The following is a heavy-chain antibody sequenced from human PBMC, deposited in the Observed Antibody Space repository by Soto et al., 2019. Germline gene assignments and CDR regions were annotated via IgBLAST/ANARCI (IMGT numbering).Heavy chain of an antibody. V-gene: IGHV4-34*01. CDR1: GGSFSGYY. CDR2: INHSGST. Sequence: PSETLSLTCAVYGGSFSGYYWGWIRQPPGKGLEWIGEINHSGSTNYNPSLKSRVTISVDTSKNQFSLKLSSVTAADTAVYYCARGFSRAPFDYWGQGTLVTVSS. J-gene: IGHJ4*02. CDR3: ARGFSRAPFDY.